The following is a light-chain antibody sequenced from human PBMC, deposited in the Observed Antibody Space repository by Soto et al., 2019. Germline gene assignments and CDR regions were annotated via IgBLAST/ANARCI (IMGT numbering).Light chain of an antibody. V-gene: IGLV1-44*01. CDR1: SSNIGSNA. CDR3: AAWDDSLNGPL. CDR2: SNN. Sequence: QSVLTQPPSASGTPGQRITISCSGNSSNIGSNAVNWYQQLPGTAPTLLIYSNNQRPSGVPDRFSGSKSGTSASLAVNGLQSEDEADYYCAAWDDSLNGPLFGGGTKVTVL. J-gene: IGLJ3*02.